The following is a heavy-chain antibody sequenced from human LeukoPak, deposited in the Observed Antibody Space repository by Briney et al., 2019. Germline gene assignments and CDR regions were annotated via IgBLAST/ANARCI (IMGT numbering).Heavy chain of an antibody. V-gene: IGHV1-8*03. J-gene: IGHJ4*02. CDR2: MNPNSGNT. Sequence: GASVKVSCKASGYTFTSYDINWVRQATGQGLEWMGWMNPNSGNTGYAQKFQGRVTITRNTSISTAYMELSSLRSDDTAVYYCATAWGYGSGSYDYWGQGTLVTVSS. CDR1: GYTFTSYD. CDR3: ATAWGYGSGSYDY. D-gene: IGHD3-10*01.